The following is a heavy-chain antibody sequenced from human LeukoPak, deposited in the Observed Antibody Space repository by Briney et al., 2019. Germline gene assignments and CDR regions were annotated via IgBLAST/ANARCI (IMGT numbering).Heavy chain of an antibody. CDR1: GFTFSSYA. CDR2: ISGSGGST. J-gene: IGHJ4*02. Sequence: GGSLRLSCAASGFTFSSYAMSWVRQAPGKGLEWVSAISGSGGSTYYADPVKGRFTISRDNSKNTLYLQMNSLRAEDTAVYYCAKESPYYDFWSGYTPGPTDYWGQGTLVTVSS. CDR3: AKESPYYDFWSGYTPGPTDY. V-gene: IGHV3-23*01. D-gene: IGHD3-3*01.